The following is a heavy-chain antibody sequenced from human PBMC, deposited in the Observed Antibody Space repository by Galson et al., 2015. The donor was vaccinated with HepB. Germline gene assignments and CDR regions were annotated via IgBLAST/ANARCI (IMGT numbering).Heavy chain of an antibody. Sequence: SLRLSCAASGFTFSSYGMHWVRQAQGKGLEWVAVISYDGSNKYYADSVKGRFTISRDNSKNTLYLQMNSLRAEDTAVYYCAKEDSGDDSAGVGMDVWGQGTTVTVSS. V-gene: IGHV3-30*18. CDR1: GFTFSSYG. CDR2: ISYDGSNK. D-gene: IGHD5-12*01. CDR3: AKEDSGDDSAGVGMDV. J-gene: IGHJ6*02.